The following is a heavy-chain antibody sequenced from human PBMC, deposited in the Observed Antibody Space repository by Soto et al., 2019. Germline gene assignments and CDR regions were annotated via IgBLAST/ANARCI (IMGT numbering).Heavy chain of an antibody. CDR3: ARPRMSYSSGWFFDY. CDR1: GYSFTSYW. D-gene: IGHD6-19*01. V-gene: IGHV5-51*01. J-gene: IGHJ4*02. Sequence: GESLKISCKGSGYSFTSYWIGWVPQMPGKGLEWMGIIYPGDSDTRYSPSFQGQVTISADKSISTAYLQWSSLKASDTAMYYCARPRMSYSSGWFFDYWGQGTLVTVSS. CDR2: IYPGDSDT.